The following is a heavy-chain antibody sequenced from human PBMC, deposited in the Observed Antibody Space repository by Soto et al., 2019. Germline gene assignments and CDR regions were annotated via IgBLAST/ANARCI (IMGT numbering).Heavy chain of an antibody. V-gene: IGHV4-38-2*01. D-gene: IGHD3-22*01. CDR2: IYHSGST. Sequence: LSLTCAVSGYSISSGYYWGWIRQPPGKGLEWIGSIYHSGSTYYNPSLKSRVTISVDTSKNQFSLKLSSVTAADTAVYYCASLLYYYDSSGYFQGNFDYWGQGTLVTVSS. J-gene: IGHJ4*02. CDR3: ASLLYYYDSSGYFQGNFDY. CDR1: GYSISSGYY.